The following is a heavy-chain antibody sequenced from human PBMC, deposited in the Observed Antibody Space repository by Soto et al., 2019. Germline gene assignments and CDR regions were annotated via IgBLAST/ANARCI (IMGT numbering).Heavy chain of an antibody. CDR3: ARGDRYCTNGVCGDYNWFDP. V-gene: IGHV4-34*01. CDR1: GGSFSGYY. J-gene: IGHJ5*02. D-gene: IGHD2-8*01. Sequence: QVQLQQWGAGLLKPSETLSLTCAVYGGSFSGYYWSWIRQPPGKGLEWIGEINHSGSTNYNPSLKSRVTISVDTSKNQFSLKLSSVTAADTAVYYCARGDRYCTNGVCGDYNWFDPWGQGTLVTVSS. CDR2: INHSGST.